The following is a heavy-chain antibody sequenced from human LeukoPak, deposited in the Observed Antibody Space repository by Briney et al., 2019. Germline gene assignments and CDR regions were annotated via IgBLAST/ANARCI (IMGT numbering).Heavy chain of an antibody. J-gene: IGHJ4*02. CDR2: IWYDGSNI. Sequence: GGSLRLSCAASGFTFSSYGMHCVPDAPDKGLEWLAVIWYDGSNIYYADSVKGRFPVSRDNSKSTLYLLLNSLRAEDMAVYYCARYRDNYDMSSFSALDYWGQGTLVTVSS. CDR3: ARYRDNYDMSSFSALDY. CDR1: GFTFSSYG. D-gene: IGHD3-22*01. V-gene: IGHV3-33*01.